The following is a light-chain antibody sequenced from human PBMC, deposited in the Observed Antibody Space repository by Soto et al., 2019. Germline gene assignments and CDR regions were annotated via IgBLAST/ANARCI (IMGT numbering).Light chain of an antibody. CDR1: QSISSY. CDR2: AAS. Sequence: DIQMTQSPPSLSASVGDRVTITCRASQSISSYLNWYQQKPGKAPKLLIYAASSLQSGVPSRFSGSESGTDFTLTISSLQPEDFATYYCQQSYSTPWTFGQGTKV. V-gene: IGKV1-39*01. CDR3: QQSYSTPWT. J-gene: IGKJ1*01.